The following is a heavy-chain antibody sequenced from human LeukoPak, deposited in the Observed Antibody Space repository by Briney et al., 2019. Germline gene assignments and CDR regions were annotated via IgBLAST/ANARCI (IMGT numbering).Heavy chain of an antibody. D-gene: IGHD6-13*01. CDR2: INHSGST. V-gene: IGHV4-34*01. Sequence: SETLSLTCAVYGGSFSGYYWSWIRQPPGKGLEWIGEINHSGSTNYNPSLKSRFTISVDTSKNQFSLKLSSVTAADTAVYYCARGHLSGSSWYDYWGQGTLVTVSS. J-gene: IGHJ4*02. CDR3: ARGHLSGSSWYDY. CDR1: GGSFSGYY.